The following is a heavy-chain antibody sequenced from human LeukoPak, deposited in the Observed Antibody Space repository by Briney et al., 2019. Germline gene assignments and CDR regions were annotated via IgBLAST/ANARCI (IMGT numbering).Heavy chain of an antibody. D-gene: IGHD3-10*01. J-gene: IGHJ4*02. CDR2: IYYSGCT. Sequence: SETLSLTCTVSGGSVSSGSYYWSWIRQPPGKGLEWIGYIYYSGCTNYNPSLKSRVTISVDTSKNQFSLKLSSVTAEDTAVYYCASHSMVRGVIIYYFDYWGQGTLVTVSS. CDR1: GGSVSSGSYY. CDR3: ASHSMVRGVIIYYFDY. V-gene: IGHV4-61*01.